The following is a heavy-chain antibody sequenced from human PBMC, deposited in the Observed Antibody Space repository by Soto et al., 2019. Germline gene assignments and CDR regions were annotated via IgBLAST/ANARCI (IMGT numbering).Heavy chain of an antibody. CDR2: IHHSGST. J-gene: IGHJ4*02. CDR3: ARHDNGYSSGRLDY. Sequence: ASETLSLTCAVSGGSIRSSNWWSWVRPPPGKGLDWIGEIHHSGSTNYNPSLKSRVTISVDKSKNQFSLKLSSVTAADTAVYYCARHDNGYSSGRLDYWGQGIRVTVSS. D-gene: IGHD6-19*01. CDR1: GGSIRSSNW. V-gene: IGHV4-4*02.